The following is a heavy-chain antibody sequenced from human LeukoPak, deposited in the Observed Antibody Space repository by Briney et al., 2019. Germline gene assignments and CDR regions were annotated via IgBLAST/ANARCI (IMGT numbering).Heavy chain of an antibody. V-gene: IGHV3-23*01. CDR3: TTPGQWLHEGPDY. CDR1: GFTFSSYA. D-gene: IGHD6-19*01. Sequence: GSLRLSYAASGFTFSSYAMSWVRQAPGKGLEWVSAISGSGGSTYYADSVKGRFTISRDNSKNTLYLQMNSLKTEDTAVYYCTTPGQWLHEGPDYWGQGTLVTVSS. J-gene: IGHJ4*02. CDR2: ISGSGGST.